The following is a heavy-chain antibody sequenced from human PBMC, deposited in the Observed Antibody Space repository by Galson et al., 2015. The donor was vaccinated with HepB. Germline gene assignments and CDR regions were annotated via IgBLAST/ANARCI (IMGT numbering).Heavy chain of an antibody. CDR3: ASRGYTGYSSGSDLQLGY. CDR1: GGTFSSYT. V-gene: IGHV1-69*02. Sequence: SVKVSCKASGGTFSSYTISWVRQAPGQGLEWMGRIIPILGIANYAQKFQGRVTITADKSTSTAYMELSSLRSEDTAVYYCASRGYTGYSSGSDLQLGYWGQGTLVTVSS. D-gene: IGHD6-19*01. J-gene: IGHJ4*02. CDR2: IIPILGIA.